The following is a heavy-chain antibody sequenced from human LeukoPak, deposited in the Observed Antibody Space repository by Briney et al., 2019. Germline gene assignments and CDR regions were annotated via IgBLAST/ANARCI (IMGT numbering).Heavy chain of an antibody. CDR3: ARHMGTTSSGYYPY. CDR2: IYYSGST. J-gene: IGHJ4*02. Sequence: SETLSLTCSVSGGSISSYYWSWIRQPPGKGLELIGYIYYSGSTNYNPSLKSRVTISVDTSKNQFSLILSSVTAADTAVYYCARHMGTTSSGYYPYWGQGTLVTVSS. D-gene: IGHD3-22*01. V-gene: IGHV4-59*08. CDR1: GGSISSYY.